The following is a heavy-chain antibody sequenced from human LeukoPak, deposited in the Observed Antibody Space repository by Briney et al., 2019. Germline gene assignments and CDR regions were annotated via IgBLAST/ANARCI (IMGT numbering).Heavy chain of an antibody. J-gene: IGHJ3*02. D-gene: IGHD5/OR15-5a*01. CDR3: ARGDHVRIYAESAFDI. V-gene: IGHV1-46*01. CDR1: GYTFTSYY. Sequence: ASVKVSCKASGYTFTSYYMHWVRQAPGQGLEWMGIINPSGGTTNYAQKFQGRVTMTRDTSSSTVYMELNSLRSEDTAVYYCARGDHVRIYAESAFDIWGQGTMVSVSS. CDR2: INPSGGTT.